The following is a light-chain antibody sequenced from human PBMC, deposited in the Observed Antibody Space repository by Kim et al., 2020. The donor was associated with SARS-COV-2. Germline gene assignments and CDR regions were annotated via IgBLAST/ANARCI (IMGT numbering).Light chain of an antibody. V-gene: IGKV1-27*01. CDR2: AAS. CDR3: QKYNSAPWT. J-gene: IGKJ1*01. Sequence: ASVDDGVTMTCRASQGISAHLAWYHQKPGKVPKLLIYAASALQSGVPSRFRGSGSGTDFTLTISSLQPEDFGTYYCQKYNSAPWTFGQGTKVDIK. CDR1: QGISAH.